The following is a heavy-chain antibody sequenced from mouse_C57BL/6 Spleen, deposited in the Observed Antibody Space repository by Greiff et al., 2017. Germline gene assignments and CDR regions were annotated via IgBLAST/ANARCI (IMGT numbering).Heavy chain of an antibody. CDR2: IYPGDGDT. CDR3: ARSDGYSCAY. D-gene: IGHD2-3*01. Sequence: QVQLKQSGPELVKPGASVKISCKASGYAFSSSWMNWVKQRPGKGLEWIGRIYPGDGDTNYNGKFKGKATLTADKSSSTAYMQLSSLTSEDSAVYFCARSDGYSCAYWGQGTLVTVSA. J-gene: IGHJ3*01. CDR1: GYAFSSSW. V-gene: IGHV1-82*01.